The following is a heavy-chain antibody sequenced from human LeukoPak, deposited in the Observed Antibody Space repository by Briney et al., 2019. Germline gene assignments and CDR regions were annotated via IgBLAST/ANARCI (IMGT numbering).Heavy chain of an antibody. CDR3: ATATSYCSGGSCYLGFVDV. J-gene: IGHJ6*04. V-gene: IGHV1-2*02. CDR2: INPNNGGT. CDR1: GYTFTGYY. Sequence: ASVKVSCKASGYTFTGYYMHWVRQAPGQGLEWMGWINPNNGGTNYAQKFQGRVTMTRDTSISTAYMELSRLRSDDTAVYYCATATSYCSGGSCYLGFVDVWGKGTTVTVSS. D-gene: IGHD2-15*01.